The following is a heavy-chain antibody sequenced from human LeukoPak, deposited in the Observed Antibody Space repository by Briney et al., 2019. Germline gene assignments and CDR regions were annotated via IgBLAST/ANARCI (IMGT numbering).Heavy chain of an antibody. Sequence: GGSLRLSCAASGFTFNQYWMTWVRQAPGKGLEWVATIKPDGREKYYVDSVKGRFAISRDNAKKSLYLQMNSLRAEDTAVYYCAKDLSRVTAIRGCDYWGQGTLVTVSS. CDR3: AKDLSRVTAIRGCDY. J-gene: IGHJ4*02. V-gene: IGHV3-7*03. CDR1: GFTFNQYW. D-gene: IGHD2-21*02. CDR2: IKPDGREK.